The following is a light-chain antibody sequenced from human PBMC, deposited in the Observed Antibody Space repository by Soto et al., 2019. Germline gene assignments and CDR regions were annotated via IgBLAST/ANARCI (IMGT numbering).Light chain of an antibody. Sequence: DIQMTHSPSTLSASVGDRVTITCRASQTISSWLAWYQQKPGKAPKLLIYKASTLKSGVPSRFSGSGSGTDFTLTISSLQPEDFATYYCQQSYSTPPWTFGQGTKVDNK. CDR1: QTISSW. V-gene: IGKV1-5*03. CDR3: QQSYSTPPWT. J-gene: IGKJ1*01. CDR2: KAS.